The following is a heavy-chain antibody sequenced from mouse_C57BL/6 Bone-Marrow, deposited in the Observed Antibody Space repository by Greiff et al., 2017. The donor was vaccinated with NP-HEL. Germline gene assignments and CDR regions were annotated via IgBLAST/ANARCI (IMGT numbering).Heavy chain of an antibody. CDR1: GYTFTDYY. Sequence: VQLQQSGPELVKPGASVKISCKASGYTFTDYYMNWVKQSHGKSLEWIGDINPNNGGTSYNQKFKGKATLTVDKSSSTAYMELRSLASEDSAVYYCARGNCCSSSYWYFDVWGTGTTVTVSS. CDR3: ARGNCCSSSYWYFDV. CDR2: INPNNGGT. V-gene: IGHV1-26*01. D-gene: IGHD1-1*01. J-gene: IGHJ1*03.